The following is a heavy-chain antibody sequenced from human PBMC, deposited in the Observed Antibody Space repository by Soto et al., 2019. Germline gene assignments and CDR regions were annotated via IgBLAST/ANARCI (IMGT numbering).Heavy chain of an antibody. CDR2: MNPSSGNT. CDR1: AYPCTESD. J-gene: IGHJ4*02. CDR3: ARSFTTYRYAPGY. D-gene: IGHD5-18*01. Sequence: ASPTVSCPASAYPCTESDLCCLPPLTGQGREWMGWMNPSSGNTGYAQKFQGRVTMTRNTSISTAYMELSSLRSEDTAVYYWARSFTTYRYAPGYWGQGTQVTF. V-gene: IGHV1-8*01.